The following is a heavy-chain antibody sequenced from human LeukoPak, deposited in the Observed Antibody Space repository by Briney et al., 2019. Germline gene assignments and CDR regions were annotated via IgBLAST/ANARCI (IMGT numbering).Heavy chain of an antibody. V-gene: IGHV4-39*07. CDR3: ARETYYYDSSGPSREFDY. CDR1: GGSISSSDYY. CDR2: IYYSGST. J-gene: IGHJ4*02. Sequence: SETQSLTCTVSGGSISSSDYYWGWIRQPPGKGLEGIGSIYYSGSTYYNPSLKSRVTISVDTSKNQFSLKLSSVTAADTAVYYCARETYYYDSSGPSREFDYWGQGTLVTVSS. D-gene: IGHD3-22*01.